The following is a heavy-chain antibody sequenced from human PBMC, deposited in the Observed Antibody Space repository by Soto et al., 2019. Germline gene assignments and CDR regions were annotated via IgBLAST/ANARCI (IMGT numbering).Heavy chain of an antibody. CDR3: AKSRRDCSGGSCCYYYGMDV. V-gene: IGHV3-30*18. D-gene: IGHD2-15*01. CDR1: GFTFSSYG. Sequence: QVQLVESGGGVVQPGRSLRLSCAASGFTFSSYGMHWVRQAPGKGLEWVAVISYDGSNKYYADSVKGRFTISRDNSKNTLYLQMNSLRAEDTAVYYFAKSRRDCSGGSCCYYYGMDVWGQGTTVTVSS. CDR2: ISYDGSNK. J-gene: IGHJ6*02.